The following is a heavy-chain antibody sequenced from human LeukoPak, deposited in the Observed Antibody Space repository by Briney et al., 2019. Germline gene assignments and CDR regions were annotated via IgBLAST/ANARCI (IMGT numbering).Heavy chain of an antibody. D-gene: IGHD2-15*01. CDR2: ISGSGGST. V-gene: IGHV3-23*01. CDR3: AKQLLLRYAFDI. J-gene: IGHJ3*02. CDR1: GFTFSSYA. Sequence: GSLRLSCAASGFTFSSYAMSWVRQAPGKGLEWVSAISGSGGSTYYAASVKGRFTISRDNSKNTLYLQMNSLRAEDTAVYYCAKQLLLRYAFDIWGQGTMVTVSS.